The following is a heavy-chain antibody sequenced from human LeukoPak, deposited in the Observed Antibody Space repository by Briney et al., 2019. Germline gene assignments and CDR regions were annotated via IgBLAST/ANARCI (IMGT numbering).Heavy chain of an antibody. Sequence: GRSLRLSCAASGFTFSSFGMYWVRQAPGKGLEWVAVIWYDGSNDDYADSVKGRFTISRDNAKNSLYLQMSNLRAEDTAVYFCARGGGLDVWGQGATVTVSS. V-gene: IGHV3-33*03. CDR2: IWYDGSND. CDR3: ARGGGLDV. CDR1: GFTFSSFG. D-gene: IGHD3-16*01. J-gene: IGHJ6*02.